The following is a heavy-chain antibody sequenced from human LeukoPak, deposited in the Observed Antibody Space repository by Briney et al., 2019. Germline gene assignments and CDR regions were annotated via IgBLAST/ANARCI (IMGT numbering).Heavy chain of an antibody. D-gene: IGHD4-17*01. Sequence: ASVKVSCKASGYNFIDYNIHWVRRVPGQGLEWMAWINPNIGVTNYAPKFQGLVSLTRDTSIRTAYMELSSLRSDDTAVYYCALRRQSGAFFDFWAQGTLITVSS. CDR2: INPNIGVT. V-gene: IGHV1-2*02. J-gene: IGHJ4*02. CDR3: ALRRQSGAFFDF. CDR1: GYNFIDYN.